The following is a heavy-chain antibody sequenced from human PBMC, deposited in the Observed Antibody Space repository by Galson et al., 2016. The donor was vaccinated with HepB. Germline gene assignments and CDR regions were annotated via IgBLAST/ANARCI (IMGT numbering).Heavy chain of an antibody. CDR2: IWYDGSNK. CDR3: ARARPLRARNSMGV. D-gene: IGHD3-10*01. J-gene: IGHJ6*01. V-gene: IGHV3-33*01. Sequence: SLRLSCAASGFIFSNYGMHWVRQAPGKGLEWVAAIWYDGSNKYYADSVKGRFTISRDNSKNTLYLQMNSLRAKDTAVYYCARARPLRARNSMGVWGQGTTVTVSS. CDR1: GFIFSNYG.